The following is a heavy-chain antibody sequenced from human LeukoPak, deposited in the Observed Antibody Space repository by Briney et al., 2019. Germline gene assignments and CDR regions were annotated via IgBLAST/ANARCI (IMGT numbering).Heavy chain of an antibody. J-gene: IGHJ4*02. CDR1: GFTFSSFD. D-gene: IGHD3-16*01. CDR2: IRYDGSNK. V-gene: IGHV3-30*02. Sequence: QAGGSLRLSCAASGFTFSSFDMHWVRQAPGKGREWVAFIRYDGSNKYYADSVKGRFTISRDNPKNTVYLQMNSLRDEDAAVYYCAKDGAGRHYFDYWGQGTLVTVSS. CDR3: AKDGAGRHYFDY.